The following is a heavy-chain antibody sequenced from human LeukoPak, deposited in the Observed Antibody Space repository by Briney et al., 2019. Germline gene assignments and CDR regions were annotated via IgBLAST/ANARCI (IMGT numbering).Heavy chain of an antibody. CDR2: IYYSGST. CDR3: ARDSFTAAGTPHY. D-gene: IGHD6-13*01. V-gene: IGHV4-39*07. J-gene: IGHJ4*02. CDR1: GGSISSSSYY. Sequence: PSETLSLTCTVSGGSISSSSYYWGWIRQPPGKGLEWIGSIYYSGSTYYNPSLKSRVTISVDTSKNQFSLKLSSVTAADTAVYYCARDSFTAAGTPHYWGQGTLVTVSS.